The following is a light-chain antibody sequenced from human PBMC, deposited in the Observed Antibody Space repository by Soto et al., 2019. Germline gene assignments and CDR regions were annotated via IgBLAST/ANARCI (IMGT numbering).Light chain of an antibody. J-gene: IGKJ1*01. CDR2: GAS. CDR3: QQYGTSPWT. CDR1: QSVSSSY. V-gene: IGKV3-20*01. Sequence: EIVITHSPATLSFSPVERATLSCRASQSVSSSYLAWYQQKRGQAPSLLMYGASTRATGIPDRFSGSGSGTDFTLTISRLEPEDFAVYYCQQYGTSPWTFGQGTKVDI.